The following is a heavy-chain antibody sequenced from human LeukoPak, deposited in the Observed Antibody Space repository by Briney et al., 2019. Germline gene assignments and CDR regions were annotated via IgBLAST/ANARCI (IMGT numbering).Heavy chain of an antibody. CDR1: GFTFSRYR. D-gene: IGHD1-1*01. Sequence: GGSLRLSCAASGFTFSRYRMHWVRQGPGEGLEWVSWINSDGSGTTYADSVKGRFTISRDNAKDTLHLQMDSLRAEDTAVYYCARASMASPTTGSWFDPWGQGTLVTVSS. CDR3: ARASMASPTTGSWFDP. CDR2: INSDGSGT. J-gene: IGHJ5*02. V-gene: IGHV3-74*01.